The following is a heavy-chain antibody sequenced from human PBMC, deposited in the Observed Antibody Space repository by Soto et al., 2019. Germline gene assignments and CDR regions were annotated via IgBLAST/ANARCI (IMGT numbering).Heavy chain of an antibody. CDR1: GYTFSSHG. J-gene: IGHJ5*02. V-gene: IGHV1-18*01. CDR2: VSGDNGNT. CDR3: ARDLGYCRSGPCQREWLEP. D-gene: IGHD2-2*01. Sequence: QVQLVQSGAEVKKPGTSVKVSCTASGYTFSSHGISWVRQAPGQGLQWIGWVSGDNGNTNYAQSLQGRVTMTTDTSANTGHMELRSLRSDDPAVQYCARDLGYCRSGPCQREWLEPWGHGTLVIVSS.